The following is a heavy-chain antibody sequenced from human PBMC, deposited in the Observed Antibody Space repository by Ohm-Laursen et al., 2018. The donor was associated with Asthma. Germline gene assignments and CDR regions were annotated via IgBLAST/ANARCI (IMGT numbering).Heavy chain of an antibody. Sequence: GSSVKVSCKASGGTFSSYAISWVRQAPGQGLEWMGGIIPIFGTANYAQKFQGRVTITADESTSTAYMELSSPRSEDTAVYYCARVVPSLYYGMDVWGQGTTVTVSS. CDR2: IIPIFGTA. CDR3: ARVVPSLYYGMDV. V-gene: IGHV1-69*01. D-gene: IGHD6-13*01. CDR1: GGTFSSYA. J-gene: IGHJ6*02.